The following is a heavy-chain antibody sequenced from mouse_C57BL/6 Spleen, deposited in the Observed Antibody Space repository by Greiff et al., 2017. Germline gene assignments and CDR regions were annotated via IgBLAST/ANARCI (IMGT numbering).Heavy chain of an antibody. CDR2: IRNKANGYTT. Sequence: EVQRVESGGGLVQPGGSLSLSCAASGFTFTDYYMSWVRQPPGKALEWLGFIRNKANGYTTEYSASVKGRFTISRDNSQSILYLQMNALRAEDSATYYCARSAYDSWYFDVWGTGTTVTVSS. CDR1: GFTFTDYY. D-gene: IGHD2-4*01. CDR3: ARSAYDSWYFDV. J-gene: IGHJ1*03. V-gene: IGHV7-3*01.